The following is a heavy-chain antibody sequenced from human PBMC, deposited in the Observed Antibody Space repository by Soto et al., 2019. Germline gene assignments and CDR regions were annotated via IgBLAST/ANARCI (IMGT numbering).Heavy chain of an antibody. CDR2: ISAYNGNT. CDR3: ARGVGSGSYYNQYNWFDP. J-gene: IGHJ5*02. D-gene: IGHD3-10*01. Sequence: QVQLVQSGAEVKKPGASVKVSCKASGYTFTNYGISWVRQAPGQGLEWMGWISAYNGNTKYAQKLQGRVTMTTDTSTSTXXMELRSLRSDGTAVYYCARGVGSGSYYNQYNWFDPWGQGTLVTVSS. CDR1: GYTFTNYG. V-gene: IGHV1-18*01.